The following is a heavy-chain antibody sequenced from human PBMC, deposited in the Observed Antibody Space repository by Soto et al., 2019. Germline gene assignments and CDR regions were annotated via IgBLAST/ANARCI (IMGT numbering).Heavy chain of an antibody. CDR1: GYTFTSYA. CDR3: ARDPGYGDYEIDY. J-gene: IGHJ4*02. V-gene: IGHV1-18*01. CDR2: ISGYNGNT. Sequence: ASVKVSCKASGYTFTSYAMHWVRQAPGQGLEWMGWISGYNGNTNYAQKLQGRVTMTTDTSTSTAYMELRSLRSDDTAVYYCARDPGYGDYEIDYWGQGTLVTVSS. D-gene: IGHD4-17*01.